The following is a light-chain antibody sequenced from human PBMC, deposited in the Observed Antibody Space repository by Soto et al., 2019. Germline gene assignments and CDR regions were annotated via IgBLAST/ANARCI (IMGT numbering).Light chain of an antibody. CDR2: GAS. Sequence: EIMMSQSPATVPVTPGERVTLSCRASQSVSIDLAWYQQKPGQAPRLLIYGASTRATDIPPSFTGSGSGTEFTLTISSLQSEDIAVYYCQQYNKWPQTFGQGTKADI. V-gene: IGKV3-15*01. J-gene: IGKJ1*01. CDR3: QQYNKWPQT. CDR1: QSVSID.